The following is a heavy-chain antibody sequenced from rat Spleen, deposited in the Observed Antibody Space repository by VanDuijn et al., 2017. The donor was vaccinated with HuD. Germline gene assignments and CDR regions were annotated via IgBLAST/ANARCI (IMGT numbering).Heavy chain of an antibody. Sequence: EVQLVESGGGLVQPGRSLKLSCVASGFTFNNYWMTWIRQAPGKGLEWVASITNTGGNIYYPDSVKGRFTISRDNAKSTLYLQMDSLRSEDTATYYCGDGYTGDYWGQGFMVTVSS. CDR2: ITNTGGNI. CDR3: GDGYTGDY. CDR1: GFTFNNYW. V-gene: IGHV5-31*01. J-gene: IGHJ2*01. D-gene: IGHD1-4*01.